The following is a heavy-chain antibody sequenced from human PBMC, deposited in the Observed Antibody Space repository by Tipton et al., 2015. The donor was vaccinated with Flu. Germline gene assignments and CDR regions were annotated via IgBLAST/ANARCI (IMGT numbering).Heavy chain of an antibody. Sequence: QLVQSGGGLVQPGRSLRLSCTVSGFTFGDYCMSWFRQAPGKGLEWVGFIRSKTYGGTTEFAASVKGRFTISRDDSKSIAYLQMNSQKTEDTAVYYCTRGRWQGRPLFDYWGQGTLVTVSS. J-gene: IGHJ4*02. CDR1: GFTFGDYC. CDR3: TRGRWQGRPLFDY. D-gene: IGHD4-23*01. CDR2: IRSKTYGGTT. V-gene: IGHV3-49*03.